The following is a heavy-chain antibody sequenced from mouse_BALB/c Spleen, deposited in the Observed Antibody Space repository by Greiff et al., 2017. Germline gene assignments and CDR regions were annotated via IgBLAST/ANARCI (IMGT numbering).Heavy chain of an antibody. D-gene: IGHD1-2*01. CDR2: IDPANGNT. CDR3: ARGDGYNCAY. CDR1: GFNIKDTY. Sequence: DVQLVESGAELVKPGASVKLSCTASGFNIKDTYMHWVKQRPEQGLEWIGRIDPANGNTKYDPKFQGKATITADTSSNTAYLQLSSLTSEDTAVYYCARGDGYNCAYWGQGTLVTVSA. V-gene: IGHV14-3*02. J-gene: IGHJ3*01.